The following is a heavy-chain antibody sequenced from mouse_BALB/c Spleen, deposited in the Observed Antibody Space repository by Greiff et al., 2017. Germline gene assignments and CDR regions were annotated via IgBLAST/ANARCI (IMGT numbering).Heavy chain of an antibody. V-gene: IGHV1-14*01. CDR2: INPYNDGT. Sequence: EVQLQQSGPELVKPGASVKMSCKASGYTFTSYVMHWVKQKPGQGLEWIGYINPYNDGTKYNEKFKGKATLTSDKSSSTAYMELSSLTSEDSAVYYCAREVYYGNYYYAMDYWGQGTSVTVSS. J-gene: IGHJ4*01. D-gene: IGHD2-1*01. CDR1: GYTFTSYV. CDR3: AREVYYGNYYYAMDY.